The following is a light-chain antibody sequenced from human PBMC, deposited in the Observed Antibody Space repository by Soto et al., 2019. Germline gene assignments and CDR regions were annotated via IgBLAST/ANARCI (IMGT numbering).Light chain of an antibody. Sequence: DIQMTQSPSTLSGSVGDRVTITCRASQTISSWLAWYQQKPGKAPELLIYDASNLETGVPSRFSGSGSGTEFTFTISSLQPEDIATYFCQQYASLPLTFGGGTKVDNK. CDR3: QQYASLPLT. CDR2: DAS. V-gene: IGKV1-5*01. J-gene: IGKJ4*01. CDR1: QTISSW.